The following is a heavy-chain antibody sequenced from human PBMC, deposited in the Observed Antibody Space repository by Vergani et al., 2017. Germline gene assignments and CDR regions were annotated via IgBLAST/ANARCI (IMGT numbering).Heavy chain of an antibody. CDR1: CGSISSGDYY. Sequence: QVQLQESCPGLVKPSQTLSLPCTVSCGSISSGDYYWSWIRQPPGKGLEWIGYIYYSGSTYYNPSLKSRVTISVDTSKNQFSLKLSSVSAADTAVYYCARSGYSYGSHWYFDLWGRGTLVTVSS. V-gene: IGHV4-30-4*01. J-gene: IGHJ2*01. D-gene: IGHD5-18*01. CDR3: ARSGYSYGSHWYFDL. CDR2: IYYSGST.